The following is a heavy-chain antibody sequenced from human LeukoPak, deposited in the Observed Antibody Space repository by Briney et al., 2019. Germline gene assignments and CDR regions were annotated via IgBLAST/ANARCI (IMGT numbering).Heavy chain of an antibody. CDR3: TTDPQRGYYFDY. Sequence: PSETLSLTCAVSGGSISSSNWWSWVRQAPGKGLEWVGRIKSRTDGGTTDYAAPIKGRFTISRDDSKNTLYLQMNSLKTEDTAVYYCTTDPQRGYYFDYWGQGTLVTVSS. CDR2: IKSRTDGGTT. CDR1: GGSISSSNW. V-gene: IGHV3-15*01. D-gene: IGHD5-24*01. J-gene: IGHJ4*02.